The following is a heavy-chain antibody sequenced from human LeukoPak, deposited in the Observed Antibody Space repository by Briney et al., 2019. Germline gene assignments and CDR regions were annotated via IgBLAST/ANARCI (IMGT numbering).Heavy chain of an antibody. V-gene: IGHV4-39*07. CDR3: ARGGDIVVVPAAMNYDY. J-gene: IGHJ4*02. Sequence: SETLSLTCTVSGGSISSSSYYWIWIRQPPGKGLEWIGSIYYSGSTYYNPSLKSRVTISVDTSKNQFSLKLSSVTAADTAVYYCARGGDIVVVPAAMNYDYWGQGTLVTVSS. CDR2: IYYSGST. D-gene: IGHD2-2*01. CDR1: GGSISSSSYY.